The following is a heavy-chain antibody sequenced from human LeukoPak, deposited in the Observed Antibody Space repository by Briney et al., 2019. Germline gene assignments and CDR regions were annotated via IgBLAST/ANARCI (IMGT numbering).Heavy chain of an antibody. V-gene: IGHV5-51*01. CDR3: ARRYYYDSSGYLFDAFDI. Sequence: GESLKISCKGSGYSFTSYWIGWVRQIPGKGLEWMGIIYPGDSDTRYSPSFQGQVTISADKSISTAYLQWSSLKASDTAMYYCARRYYYDSSGYLFDAFDIWGQGTMVTVSS. J-gene: IGHJ3*02. CDR1: GYSFTSYW. D-gene: IGHD3-22*01. CDR2: IYPGDSDT.